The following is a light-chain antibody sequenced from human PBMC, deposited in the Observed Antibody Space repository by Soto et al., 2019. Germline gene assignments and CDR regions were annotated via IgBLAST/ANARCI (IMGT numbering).Light chain of an antibody. Sequence: EIVMTQSPATLSVSPGERATLSCRASESVSRDLGWYLQEPGQAPRLLIYGASTRATGIPDRFSGSGSGTDFTLTINSLQSEVFVVYYCQQYNQWPLTFGGGTKVEVK. CDR3: QQYNQWPLT. CDR2: GAS. J-gene: IGKJ4*01. V-gene: IGKV3-15*01. CDR1: ESVSRD.